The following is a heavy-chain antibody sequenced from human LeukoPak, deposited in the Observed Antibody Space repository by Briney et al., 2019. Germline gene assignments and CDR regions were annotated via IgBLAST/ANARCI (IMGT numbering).Heavy chain of an antibody. V-gene: IGHV3-23*01. D-gene: IGHD3-10*01. Sequence: PGGTLKLSCAASGFTFSSSGMIWVRQAPGKGLEWDSAISGTGDRTYHADSVKGRFTISRDNSKNTLYLHMNSLRAEDTAVYYCAKGYYASGSYGWFDPWGQGTLVTVSS. CDR1: GFTFSSSG. CDR2: ISGTGDRT. J-gene: IGHJ5*02. CDR3: AKGYYASGSYGWFDP.